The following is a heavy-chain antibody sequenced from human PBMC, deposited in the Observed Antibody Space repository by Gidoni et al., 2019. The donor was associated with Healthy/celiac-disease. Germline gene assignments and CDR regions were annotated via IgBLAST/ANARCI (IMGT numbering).Heavy chain of an antibody. V-gene: IGHV4-61*02. D-gene: IGHD3-10*01. CDR2: IYTSGST. CDR1: GGSISSGSYY. J-gene: IGHJ5*02. CDR3: ARGRGTRYNWFDP. Sequence: QVQLQESGPGLVKPSQTLSLTCTVSGGSISSGSYYWSWIRQPAGKGLEWIGRIYTSGSTNYNPSLKSRVTISVDTSKNQFSLKLSSVTAADTAVYYCARGRGTRYNWFDPWGQGTLVTVSS.